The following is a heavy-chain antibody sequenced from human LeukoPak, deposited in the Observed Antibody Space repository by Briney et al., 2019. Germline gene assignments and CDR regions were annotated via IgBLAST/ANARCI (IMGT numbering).Heavy chain of an antibody. CDR2: IYYSGST. Sequence: SETLSLTCTVSGGSISSYYWGWIRQPPGKGLEWIGYIYYSGSTNYNPSLKSRVTISVDTSKNQFSLKLSSVTAADTAVYYCARTSGIAADFDYWGQGTLVTVSS. CDR1: GGSISSYY. CDR3: ARTSGIAADFDY. V-gene: IGHV4-59*01. D-gene: IGHD6-13*01. J-gene: IGHJ4*02.